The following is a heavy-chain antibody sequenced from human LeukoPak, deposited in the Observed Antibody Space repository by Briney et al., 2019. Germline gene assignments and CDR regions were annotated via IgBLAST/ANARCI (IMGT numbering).Heavy chain of an antibody. J-gene: IGHJ4*02. CDR3: AKEGVFCSSTSCYSPHR. Sequence: GGSLRLSCAASGFTFSSYSMNWVRQAPGKGLEWVSSISSSSSYIYYADSVKGRFTISRDNAKNSLYLQMNSLRAEDTAVYYCAKEGVFCSSTSCYSPHRRGQGPVVTVSS. V-gene: IGHV3-21*01. CDR1: GFTFSSYS. D-gene: IGHD2-2*01. CDR2: ISSSSSYI.